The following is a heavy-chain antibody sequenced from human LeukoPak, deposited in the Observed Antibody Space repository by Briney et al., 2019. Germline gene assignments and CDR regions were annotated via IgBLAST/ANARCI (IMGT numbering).Heavy chain of an antibody. Sequence: GGSLRLSCAASGFTFSSYSMNWVRQAPGKGLEWVPSISSSSSYIYYADSVKVRFTISRDNAKNSLYLQMNSLRAEDTAVYYCATSYDSSGYYPTYYFDYWGQGTLVTVSS. CDR3: ATSYDSSGYYPTYYFDY. V-gene: IGHV3-21*01. CDR2: ISSSSSYI. J-gene: IGHJ4*02. D-gene: IGHD3-22*01. CDR1: GFTFSSYS.